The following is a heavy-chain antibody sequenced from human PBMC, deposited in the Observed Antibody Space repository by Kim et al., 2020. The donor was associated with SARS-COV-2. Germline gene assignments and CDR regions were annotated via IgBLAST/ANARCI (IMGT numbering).Heavy chain of an antibody. Sequence: GGSLRLSCAASGLTFRSYPMSWVRQAPGKGLEWVSVIFRGGSTNYSAYLENGRTISTDDYTNTLSLQLNSKRTADNTVDYCSTDQVGDGYSSFDYYGQGT. CDR3: STDQVGDGYSSFDY. V-gene: IGHV3-23*03. D-gene: IGHD2-21*01. CDR1: GLTFRSYP. CDR2: IFRGGSTN. J-gene: IGHJ4*02.